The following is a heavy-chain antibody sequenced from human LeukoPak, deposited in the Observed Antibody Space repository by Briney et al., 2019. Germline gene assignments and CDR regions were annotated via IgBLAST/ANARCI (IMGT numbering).Heavy chain of an antibody. V-gene: IGHV3-23*01. Sequence: GGSLRLSCAASGFSFSDNYMSWIRQAPGKGLEWVSAVRGSGSDKYYADSVKGPFTISRDNSKNTLYLQMNSLRADDTAVYYCAKDPAAAGTAEYFQHWGQGTLVTVSS. J-gene: IGHJ1*01. CDR3: AKDPAAAGTAEYFQH. CDR1: GFSFSDNY. D-gene: IGHD6-13*01. CDR2: VRGSGSDK.